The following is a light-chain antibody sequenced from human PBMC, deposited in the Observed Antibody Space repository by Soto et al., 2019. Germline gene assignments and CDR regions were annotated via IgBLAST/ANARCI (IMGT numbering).Light chain of an antibody. J-gene: IGLJ3*02. CDR3: SSYTSSSTWV. CDR2: DIS. V-gene: IGLV2-14*01. Sequence: QSVLTQPASVSGSPGQSITISCTGTSSDVGAYNYVSWYQQHPGKAPKLMIYDISNRPSGVSTRFSGSKSGNTASLTISGLQAEDEGDYYCSSYTSSSTWVFGGGTKLTVL. CDR1: SSDVGAYNY.